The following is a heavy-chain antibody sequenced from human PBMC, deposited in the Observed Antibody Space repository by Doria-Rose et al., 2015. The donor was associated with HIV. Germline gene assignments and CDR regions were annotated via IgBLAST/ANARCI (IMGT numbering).Heavy chain of an antibody. CDR3: ARIKSSRWYHKYYFDF. J-gene: IGHJ4*02. CDR1: GVSLSSPGMG. Sequence: QITLKESGPVLVKPTETLTLTCTVSGVSLSSPGMGVSWIRRPPGKALEWLAIIFSDDERSYKTSLKSRLTISRGTSKSPVVLTMADMDPVDTATYYCARIKSSRWYHKYYFDFWGQGTLVIVSA. V-gene: IGHV2-26*01. CDR2: IFSDDER. D-gene: IGHD6-13*01.